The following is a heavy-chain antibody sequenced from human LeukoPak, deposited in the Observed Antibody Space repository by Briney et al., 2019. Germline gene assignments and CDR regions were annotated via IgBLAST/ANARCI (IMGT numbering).Heavy chain of an antibody. CDR3: VRHNYGYDY. D-gene: IGHD5-18*01. CDR1: GFTFNRYW. V-gene: IGHV3-74*01. CDR2: ILNDGGST. J-gene: IGHJ4*02. Sequence: GGSLRLSCAASGFTFNRYWMHWVRQAPGEGQVWVAHILNDGGSTSYADSVKGRFTISRDNAKNTLSLQMNSLRAEDTAVYYCVRHNYGYDYWGQGTPVTVSS.